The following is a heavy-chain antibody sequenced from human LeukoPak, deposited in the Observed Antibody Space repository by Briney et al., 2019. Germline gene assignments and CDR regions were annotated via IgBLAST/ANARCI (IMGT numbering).Heavy chain of an antibody. Sequence: SETLSLTCTVFGGSISSYYWSWIRQPPGKGLEWIGYIYYSGSTNYNPSLKSRVTISVDTSKNQFSLKLTAVTAADTAVYYCARNSAVATSRSWFDPWGQGTLVTVSS. J-gene: IGHJ5*02. CDR2: IYYSGST. V-gene: IGHV4-59*08. D-gene: IGHD6-19*01. CDR1: GGSISSYY. CDR3: ARNSAVATSRSWFDP.